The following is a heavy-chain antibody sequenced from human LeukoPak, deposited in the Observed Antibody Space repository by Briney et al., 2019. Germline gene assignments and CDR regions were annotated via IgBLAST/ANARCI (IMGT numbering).Heavy chain of an antibody. V-gene: IGHV3-7*01. CDR1: GFTFSSYW. J-gene: IGHJ5*02. D-gene: IGHD3-22*01. CDR2: IKQDGSEK. Sequence: GGSLRLSCAASGFTFSSYWMSWVRQAPGKRLEWVANIKQDGSEKYYVDSVKGRFTISRDNAKNSLYLQMNSLRAEDTAVYYCARHYYYDTSEENWFDPWGQGTLVTVSS. CDR3: ARHYYYDTSEENWFDP.